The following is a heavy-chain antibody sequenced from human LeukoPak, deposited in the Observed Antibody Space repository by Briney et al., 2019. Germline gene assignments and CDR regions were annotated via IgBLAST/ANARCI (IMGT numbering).Heavy chain of an antibody. CDR2: INTNTGNP. CDR3: ARVYYDILTGYYYFDY. J-gene: IGHJ4*02. D-gene: IGHD3-9*01. CDR1: GYTFTSYA. Sequence: WASVKVSCKASGYTFTSYAMNWVRQAPGQGLEWMGWINTNTGNPTYAQGFTGRFVFSLDTSVSTAYLQISSLKAEDTAVYYCARVYYDILTGYYYFDYWGQGTLVTVSS. V-gene: IGHV7-4-1*02.